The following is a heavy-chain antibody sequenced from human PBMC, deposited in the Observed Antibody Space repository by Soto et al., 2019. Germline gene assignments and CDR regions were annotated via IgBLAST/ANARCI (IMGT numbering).Heavy chain of an antibody. CDR2: ISYDGSNK. CDR3: ARDIVLVPAAMPTINYYYYGMDV. J-gene: IGHJ6*02. Sequence: QVQLVESGGGVVQPGRSLRLSCAASGFTFSSYAMHWVRQAPGKGLEWVAVISYDGSNKYYADSMKGRFTISRDNSKNTLYLQMNSLRAEDTAVYYCARDIVLVPAAMPTINYYYYGMDVWGQGTTVTVSS. CDR1: GFTFSSYA. D-gene: IGHD2-2*01. V-gene: IGHV3-30-3*01.